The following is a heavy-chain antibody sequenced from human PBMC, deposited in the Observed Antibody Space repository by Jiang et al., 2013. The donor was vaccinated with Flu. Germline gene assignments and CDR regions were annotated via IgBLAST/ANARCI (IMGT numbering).Heavy chain of an antibody. J-gene: IGHJ4*02. CDR3: ASSALHDYGDYTPFDY. D-gene: IGHD4-17*01. V-gene: IGHV1-69*01. CDR1: GGTFSSYA. CDR2: IIPIFGTA. Sequence: VQLVESGAEVKKPGSSVKVSCKASGGTFSSYAISWVRQAPGQGLEWMGGIIPIFGTANYAQKFQGRVTITADESTSTAYMELSSLRSEDTAVYYCASSALHDYGDYTPFDYWGQGTLVTVSS.